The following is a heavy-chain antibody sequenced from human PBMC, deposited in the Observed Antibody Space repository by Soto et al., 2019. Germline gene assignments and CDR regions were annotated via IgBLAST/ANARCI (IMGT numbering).Heavy chain of an antibody. J-gene: IGHJ6*02. Sequence: GASVKVSCKASGYTFTSYDINWVRQATGQGLEWMGWMNPNSGNTGYAQKFQGRVAMTRNTSISTAYMELSSLRSEDTAVYYCARGQTGRSSSHNYYYGMDVWGQGTTVTV. D-gene: IGHD6-6*01. CDR2: MNPNSGNT. CDR1: GYTFTSYD. V-gene: IGHV1-8*01. CDR3: ARGQTGRSSSHNYYYGMDV.